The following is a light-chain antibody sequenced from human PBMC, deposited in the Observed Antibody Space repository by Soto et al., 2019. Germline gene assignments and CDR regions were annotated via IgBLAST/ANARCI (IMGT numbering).Light chain of an antibody. J-gene: IGKJ2*01. Sequence: EIVLTQSPGTLSLSPGERATLSCRASQSVGSSSLAWYQQRPGQAPRLLIYRTSSRATGIPDRFSGSVSGTDFTITISSLEPEDFVVYFCQQYATSPRPFGQGTKLDIK. CDR2: RTS. CDR1: QSVGSSS. V-gene: IGKV3-20*01. CDR3: QQYATSPRP.